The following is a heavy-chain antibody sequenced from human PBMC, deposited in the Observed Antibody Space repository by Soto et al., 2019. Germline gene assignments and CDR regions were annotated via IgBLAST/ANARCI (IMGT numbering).Heavy chain of an antibody. CDR1: GSPFGTYV. CDR2: ISYDGNNK. CDR3: VRDGPHITIFGYGDY. J-gene: IGHJ4*02. V-gene: IGHV3-30-3*01. Sequence: QVQLVESGGGVVQPGGSPRLSCAAFGSPFGTYVMHWVGQAPAKGLEGVAHISYDGNNKYYADSVKGRFTISRDNSKNTLYLQMSSLRVDDTAVYYCVRDGPHITIFGYGDYWGQGNLVTVSS. D-gene: IGHD3-3*01.